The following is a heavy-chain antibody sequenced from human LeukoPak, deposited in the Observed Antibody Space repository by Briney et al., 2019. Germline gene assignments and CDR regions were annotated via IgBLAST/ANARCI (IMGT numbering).Heavy chain of an antibody. Sequence: SETLSLTCTVSGGSISSYYWSWIRHRAAKGLEWIGRIYTSGSTNYNPSLKSRVTMSVDTSKNQFSLKLSSVTAADTAVYYCASEYSGYDYSSYYYCYMDVWGKGTTVTVSS. CDR1: GGSISSYY. V-gene: IGHV4-4*07. CDR2: IYTSGST. J-gene: IGHJ6*03. D-gene: IGHD5-12*01. CDR3: ASEYSGYDYSSYYYCYMDV.